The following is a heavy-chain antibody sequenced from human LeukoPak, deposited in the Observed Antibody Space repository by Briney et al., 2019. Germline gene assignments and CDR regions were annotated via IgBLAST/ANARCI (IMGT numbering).Heavy chain of an antibody. CDR3: AREGYDSSGYPRLLDY. J-gene: IGHJ4*02. D-gene: IGHD3-22*01. CDR2: LHAAGGT. V-gene: IGHV3-53*04. CDR1: GLTVSSNY. Sequence: GGSLRLSCAASGLTVSSNYITWVRQPPGKGLEWVSVLHAAGGTYYADSVKGRFTISRHISKNTVYLHMNSLRAEDTAVYYCAREGYDSSGYPRLLDYWGQGTLVTVSS.